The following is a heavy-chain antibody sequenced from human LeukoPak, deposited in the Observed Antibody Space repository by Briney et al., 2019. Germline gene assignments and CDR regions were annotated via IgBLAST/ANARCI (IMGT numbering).Heavy chain of an antibody. CDR2: IIPIHGIA. V-gene: IGHV1-69*04. CDR3: ASPTGLLWFGEPPEAFDI. CDR1: GGTFSSYA. J-gene: IGHJ3*02. Sequence: SVKLSFKASGGTFSSYAISWVRHAPGQGLEWMGRIIPIHGIANYAQKFQGRVTITADKSTSTAYMELSSLRSEDTAVYYCASPTGLLWFGEPPEAFDIWGQGTMVTVSS. D-gene: IGHD3-10*01.